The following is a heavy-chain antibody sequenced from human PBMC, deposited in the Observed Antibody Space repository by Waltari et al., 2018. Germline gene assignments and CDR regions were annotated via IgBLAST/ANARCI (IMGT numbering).Heavy chain of an antibody. J-gene: IGHJ4*02. CDR2: INHSGST. V-gene: IGHV4-34*01. D-gene: IGHD3-22*01. CDR1: GGSFSGYY. CDR3: ARGRMYYYDSSGYNY. Sequence: QVQLQQWGAGLLKPSETLSLTCAVYGGSFSGYYWSWIRQPPGKGLEWIGEINHSGSTNDNPSLKSRVTISVDTSKNQFSLKLSSVTAADTAVYYCARGRMYYYDSSGYNYWGQGTLVTVSS.